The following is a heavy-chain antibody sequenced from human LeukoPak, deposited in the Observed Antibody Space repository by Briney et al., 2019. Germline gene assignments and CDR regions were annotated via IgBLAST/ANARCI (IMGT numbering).Heavy chain of an antibody. CDR1: GGSISSSSYY. CDR3: AGRVFEDYDSSGNWFDP. Sequence: SETLSLTCTVSGGSISSSSYYWGWIRQPPGTGLEWIGSIYYSGSTYYNPSLKSRVTISVDTSRNQFSLKLSSVTAADTAVYYCAGRVFEDYDSSGNWFDPWGQGTLVTVSS. V-gene: IGHV4-39*01. J-gene: IGHJ5*02. CDR2: IYYSGST. D-gene: IGHD3-22*01.